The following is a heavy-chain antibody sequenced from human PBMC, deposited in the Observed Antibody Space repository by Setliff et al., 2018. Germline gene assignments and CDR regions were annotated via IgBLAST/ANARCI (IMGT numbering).Heavy chain of an antibody. CDR3: ARMSGFQYIDV. CDR1: DDSISSRHYY. J-gene: IGHJ6*03. V-gene: IGHV4-30-4*01. D-gene: IGHD3-3*01. CDR2: IYYSGTT. Sequence: SETLSLTCTVSDDSISSRHYYWSWIRQPAGKGLEWIGYIYYSGTTYYNPSLKSRVTISLDTSKNQFSLSLTSVTAEDTAVYYCARMSGFQYIDVWDKGTTVTVSS.